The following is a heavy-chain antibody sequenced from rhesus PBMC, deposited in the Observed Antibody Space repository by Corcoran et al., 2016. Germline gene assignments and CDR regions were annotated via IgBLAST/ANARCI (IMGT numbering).Heavy chain of an antibody. D-gene: IGHD6-25*01. CDR1: GGSISDSYY. CDR2: IYGSGGST. V-gene: IGHV4-106*01. Sequence: QVQLQESGPGLVKPSETLSLTCTVSGGSISDSYYWNWIRQPPGKGLEWMGRIYGSGGSTNYNPTRKTRVTISKDPSKNQFSLKLTAVTAADTAVYYCASTKGGSGVVFDYWGQGVLVTVSS. J-gene: IGHJ4*01. CDR3: ASTKGGSGVVFDY.